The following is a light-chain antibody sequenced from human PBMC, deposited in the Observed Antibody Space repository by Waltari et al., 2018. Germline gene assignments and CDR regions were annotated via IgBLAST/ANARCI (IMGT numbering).Light chain of an antibody. Sequence: QSVLTQPPSASGTPGPRVTISCSGSSSNIGSNTVNQYQQLPGTAPKLLIYSNKQRPSGVPDRFSGSKSGTSASLAISGLQSEDEADYYCAAWDDSLNGPVFGGGTKLTVL. CDR1: SSNIGSNT. V-gene: IGLV1-44*01. CDR2: SNK. CDR3: AAWDDSLNGPV. J-gene: IGLJ2*01.